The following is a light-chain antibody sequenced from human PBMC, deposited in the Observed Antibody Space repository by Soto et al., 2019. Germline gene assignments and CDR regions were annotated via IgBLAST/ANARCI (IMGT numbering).Light chain of an antibody. CDR3: MQGVQSPPT. J-gene: IGKJ1*01. CDR2: WGS. V-gene: IGKV2-28*01. Sequence: DIVMTQSPLSLPVTPGEPASISYRSSQSLLHSNGYNYLDWDLQKPGQSPQLLIYWGSNRASGVPDRFSGSGSGTDFTLKINRVEAEDVGIYFCMQGVQSPPTFGQVTKVEIK. CDR1: QSLLHSNGYNY.